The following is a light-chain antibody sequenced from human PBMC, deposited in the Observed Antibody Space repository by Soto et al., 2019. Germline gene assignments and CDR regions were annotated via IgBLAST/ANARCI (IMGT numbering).Light chain of an antibody. V-gene: IGKV3-20*01. Sequence: EIVLTQSPGTLSLSPGERATLSCRASQSVTGSYFAWYQQKPGQAPRLLIYGASSRATGIPDRFSGSGSGTDFTLTISRLEPEDFAVYYCQQYATSPWTFGQGTKVEIK. CDR2: GAS. CDR1: QSVTGSY. CDR3: QQYATSPWT. J-gene: IGKJ1*01.